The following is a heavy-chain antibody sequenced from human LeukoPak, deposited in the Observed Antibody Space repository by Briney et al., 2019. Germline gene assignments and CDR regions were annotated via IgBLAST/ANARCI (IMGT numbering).Heavy chain of an antibody. D-gene: IGHD2-2*01. J-gene: IGHJ5*02. CDR3: ARGSGVPAAGWFDP. CDR1: GYTFTGYY. V-gene: IGHV1-2*02. CDR2: ISPNSGGT. Sequence: GASVKVSCKASGYTFTGYYMHWVRQAPGQGLEWMGWISPNSGGTNYAQKFQGRVTMTRDTSISTAYMELSRLRSGDTAVYYCARGSGVPAAGWFDPWGQGTLVTVSS.